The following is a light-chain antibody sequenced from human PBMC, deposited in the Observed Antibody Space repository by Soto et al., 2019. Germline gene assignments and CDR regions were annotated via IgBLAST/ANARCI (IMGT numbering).Light chain of an antibody. J-gene: IGKJ1*01. CDR3: QQYDNLLGT. CDR1: QSISSY. Sequence: DIQMTQSPSSLSASVGDRVTITCRASQSISSYLNWYQQKPGKAPKLLIYDASNLETGVPSRFSGSGSGTDFTFTISSLQPEDIATYYCQQYDNLLGTFGQGTKVEIK. V-gene: IGKV1-33*01. CDR2: DAS.